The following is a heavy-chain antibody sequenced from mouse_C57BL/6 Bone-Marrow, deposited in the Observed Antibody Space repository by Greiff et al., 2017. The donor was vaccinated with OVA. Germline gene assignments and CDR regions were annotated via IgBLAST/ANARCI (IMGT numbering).Heavy chain of an antibody. CDR3: AIGYYGSSYGFAY. Sequence: QVQLQQSGAELARPGASVKLSCKASGYTFTSYWMHWVKQRPGQGLEWIGRIHPSDSDTNYNQKFKGKATLTVDKSSSTAYMQLSSVTSEDSAVYYCAIGYYGSSYGFAYWGQGTLVTVSA. J-gene: IGHJ3*01. CDR1: GYTFTSYW. V-gene: IGHV1-74*01. D-gene: IGHD1-1*01. CDR2: IHPSDSDT.